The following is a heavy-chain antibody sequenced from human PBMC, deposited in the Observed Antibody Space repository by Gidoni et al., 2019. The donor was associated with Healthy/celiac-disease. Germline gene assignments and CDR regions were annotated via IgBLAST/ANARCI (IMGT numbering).Heavy chain of an antibody. CDR2: IYYSGST. D-gene: IGHD6-19*01. V-gene: IGHV4-59*01. J-gene: IGHJ5*02. CDR3: ARGVSSGWYPWFDP. Sequence: QVQLQESGPGLVKPSETLSPTCTVSGGSISSYYWSWIRQPPGKGLEWIGYIYYSGSTNYNPSLKSRVTISVDTSKNQFSLKLSSVTAADTAVYYCARGVSSGWYPWFDPWGQGTLVTVSS. CDR1: GGSISSYY.